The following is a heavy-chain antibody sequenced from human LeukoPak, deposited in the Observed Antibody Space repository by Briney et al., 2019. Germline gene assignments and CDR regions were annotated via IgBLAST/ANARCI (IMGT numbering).Heavy chain of an antibody. Sequence: SETLSLTCTVSGDSISNYYWSWIRQPAGKGLEWIGRIYTSGSTNYNPSLKSRVTMSVDTSKNQFSLKLSSVTAADAAVYYCARGSFVRGAPDYYFDYWGQGTLVTVSS. CDR3: ARGSFVRGAPDYYFDY. V-gene: IGHV4-4*07. D-gene: IGHD3-10*02. CDR1: GDSISNYY. CDR2: IYTSGST. J-gene: IGHJ4*02.